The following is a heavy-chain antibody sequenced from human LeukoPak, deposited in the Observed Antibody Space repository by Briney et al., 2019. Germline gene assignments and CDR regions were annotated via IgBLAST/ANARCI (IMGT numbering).Heavy chain of an antibody. CDR1: GGSISSGGYY. CDR2: IYYSGST. V-gene: IGHV4-31*03. Sequence: SETLSLTCTVSGGSISSGGYYWSWIRQHPGKGLEWIGYIYYSGSTYYNPSLKSRVTISVDTSKNQFSLKLSSVTAADTAVYYGARDRDYDYIWGTYRVFDYWGQGTLVTVSS. CDR3: ARDRDYDYIWGTYRVFDY. J-gene: IGHJ4*02. D-gene: IGHD3-16*02.